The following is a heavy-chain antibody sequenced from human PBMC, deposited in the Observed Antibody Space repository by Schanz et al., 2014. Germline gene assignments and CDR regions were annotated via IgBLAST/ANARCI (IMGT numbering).Heavy chain of an antibody. V-gene: IGHV4-34*01. J-gene: IGHJ6*02. CDR1: GGSLSGHY. Sequence: QVQLQQWGAGVLKPSETLSLTCVVSGGSLSGHYWSWIRQSPGKGLEWIGEINPNEGIHHNPSLKRRVAISVDMSKNQVSLKMSSRTAADTATYYCAREMGRRFFDYNYGMDVWGQGTSVTVS. D-gene: IGHD3-3*01. CDR2: INPNEGI. CDR3: AREMGRRFFDYNYGMDV.